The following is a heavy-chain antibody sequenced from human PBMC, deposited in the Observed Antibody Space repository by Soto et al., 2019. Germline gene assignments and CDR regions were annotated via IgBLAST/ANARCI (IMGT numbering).Heavy chain of an antibody. V-gene: IGHV4-34*01. J-gene: IGHJ3*02. Sequence: ASETLSLTCVVSGGSFSTYHYNWIRQSPGKGLEWIGEINHSGNNNYSPSLKSRVTMSLDTSKNQFSLKLTSVTAADTAVYYCARGGSNDWQVAFDIWGQGTMVTVS. D-gene: IGHD3-9*01. CDR1: GGSFSTYH. CDR3: ARGGSNDWQVAFDI. CDR2: INHSGNN.